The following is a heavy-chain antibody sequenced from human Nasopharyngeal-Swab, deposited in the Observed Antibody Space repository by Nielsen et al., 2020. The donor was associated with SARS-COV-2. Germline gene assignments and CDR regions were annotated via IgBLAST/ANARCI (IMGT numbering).Heavy chain of an antibody. V-gene: IGHV4-31*03. Sequence: SETLSLTCTVSGGSINTDAYHWTWIRPPPGRRLEWIGYIYYDGTAYYNLSLKSRMIMAVDTSKHHFSLTLGSVTAADTAIYYCARVRSLYVDLWGQGALVTVSS. J-gene: IGHJ4*02. CDR2: IYYDGTA. CDR1: GGSINTDAYH. D-gene: IGHD1-26*01. CDR3: ARVRSLYVDL.